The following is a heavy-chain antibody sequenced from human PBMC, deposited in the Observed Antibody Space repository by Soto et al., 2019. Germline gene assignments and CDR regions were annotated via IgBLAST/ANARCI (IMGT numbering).Heavy chain of an antibody. CDR2: VYPDDSDT. J-gene: IGHJ4*02. CDR1: GYNFINHW. CDR3: ARQSSSFKHHFDY. D-gene: IGHD6-13*01. Sequence: GESLKISCKGSGYNFINHWIAWVRQMPGKGLEWMGIVYPDDSDTRYSPSFQGQVTISADKSISTAYLQWSSLEASDTAMYYCARQSSSFKHHFDYWGQGTLVTVSS. V-gene: IGHV5-51*01.